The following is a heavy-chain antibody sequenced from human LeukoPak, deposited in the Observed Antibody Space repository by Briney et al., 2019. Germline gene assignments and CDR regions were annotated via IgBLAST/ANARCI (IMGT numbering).Heavy chain of an antibody. D-gene: IGHD4-17*01. CDR1: GFTFSSFP. CDR2: ISWNSGSI. Sequence: PGGSLRLSCAASGFTFSSFPIHWVRQAPGKGLEWVSGISWNSGSIGYADSVKGRFTISRDNAKNSLYLQMNSLRAEDTALYYCAKDNRRTVIAAFDIWGQGTMVTVSS. V-gene: IGHV3-9*01. J-gene: IGHJ3*02. CDR3: AKDNRRTVIAAFDI.